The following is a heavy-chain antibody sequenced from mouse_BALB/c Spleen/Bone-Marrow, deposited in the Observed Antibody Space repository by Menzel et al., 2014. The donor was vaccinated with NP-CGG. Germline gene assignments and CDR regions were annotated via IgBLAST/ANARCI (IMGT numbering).Heavy chain of an antibody. J-gene: IGHJ4*01. CDR3: ASGGDGYAMDY. CDR1: GFSLTSYG. V-gene: IGHV2-2*02. Sequence: VKVVESGPGLVQPSQSLSITCTVSGFSLTSYGVHWVRQSPGKGLEWLGVIWSGGSTDYNAAFISRLSISKDNSKSQVFFKMNSLQANDTAIYYCASGGDGYAMDYWGQGTSVTVSS. CDR2: IWSGGST. D-gene: IGHD3-3*01.